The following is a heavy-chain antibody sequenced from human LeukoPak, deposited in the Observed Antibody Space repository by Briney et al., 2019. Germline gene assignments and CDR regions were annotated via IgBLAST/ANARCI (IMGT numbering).Heavy chain of an antibody. CDR1: GGTFSSYA. CDR2: IIPILGIA. J-gene: IGHJ4*02. D-gene: IGHD3-10*01. CDR3: AGALYYYGSGSYSPLDY. V-gene: IGHV1-69*04. Sequence: GSSVKVSCKASGGTFSSYAISWVRQAPGQGLEWMGRIIPILGIANYAQKFQGRVTITADKSTSTAYMELSSLRSEDTAVYYCAGALYYYGSGSYSPLDYWGQGTLVTVSS.